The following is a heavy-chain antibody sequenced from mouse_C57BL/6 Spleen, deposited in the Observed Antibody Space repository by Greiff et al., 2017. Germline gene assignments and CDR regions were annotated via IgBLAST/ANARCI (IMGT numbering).Heavy chain of an antibody. Sequence: EVKLLESGPGLVKPSQSLSLTCSVTGYSITSGYYWNWIRQFPGNKLEWMGYISYDGSNNYNPSLKNRISITRDTSKNQFFLKLKSVTTEDTATYYCARLDYWGQGTTLTVSS. J-gene: IGHJ2*01. CDR3: ARLDY. V-gene: IGHV3-6*01. CDR2: ISYDGSN. CDR1: GYSITSGYY.